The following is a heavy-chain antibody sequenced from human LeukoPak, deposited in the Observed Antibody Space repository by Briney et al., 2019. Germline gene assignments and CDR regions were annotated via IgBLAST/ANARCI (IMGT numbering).Heavy chain of an antibody. CDR3: ARRLDL. V-gene: IGHV4-34*01. CDR1: GGSFSGYY. J-gene: IGHJ2*01. CDR2: INHSGST. Sequence: PSETLSLTRAVYGGSFSGYYWTWIRQPPGKGPEWIGEINHSGSTTYNPSLNSRTTISVDTSNNQSALKLSSVTAADTAVYYCARRLDLWGRGTLVTVSS.